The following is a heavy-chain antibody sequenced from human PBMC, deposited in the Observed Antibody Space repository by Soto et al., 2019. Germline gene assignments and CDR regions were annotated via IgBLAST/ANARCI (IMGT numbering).Heavy chain of an antibody. V-gene: IGHV3-30-3*01. J-gene: IGHJ6*02. Sequence: RRLSCAASGFTFSSYAMHWVRQAPGKGLEWVAVISYDGSNKYYADSVKGRFTISRDNSKNTLYLQMNSLRAEDTAVYYCARDLKGDYSYYYYGMDVWGQGTTVTVSS. D-gene: IGHD4-4*01. CDR3: ARDLKGDYSYYYYGMDV. CDR1: GFTFSSYA. CDR2: ISYDGSNK.